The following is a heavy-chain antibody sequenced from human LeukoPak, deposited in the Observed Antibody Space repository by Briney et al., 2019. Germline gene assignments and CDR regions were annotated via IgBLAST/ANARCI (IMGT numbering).Heavy chain of an antibody. Sequence: SETLSLTCTVAGGSLSSSTHRWGWIRQPPGKGLERLGQIYSSTKTDYNPSLKSRVTISADTSKSQFSLRLNSVTAADTAIYYCARLHPGGGDDYWGQGILVTVSS. CDR1: GGSLSSSTHR. CDR2: IYSSTKT. V-gene: IGHV4-39*01. D-gene: IGHD2-8*02. CDR3: ARLHPGGGDDY. J-gene: IGHJ4*02.